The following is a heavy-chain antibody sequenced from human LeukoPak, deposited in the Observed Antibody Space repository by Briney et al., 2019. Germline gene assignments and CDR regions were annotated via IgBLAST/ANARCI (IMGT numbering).Heavy chain of an antibody. Sequence: GESLKISCKGSGYRFTSYWIGWVRQMPGKGLEWMGIIYPGDSDTRYSPSFQGQVTISADKSISAAYLQCSSLKASDTAMYYCARHTNDYGGYGDYWGQGTLVTVSS. CDR1: GYRFTSYW. CDR2: IYPGDSDT. D-gene: IGHD4-23*01. J-gene: IGHJ4*02. V-gene: IGHV5-51*01. CDR3: ARHTNDYGGYGDY.